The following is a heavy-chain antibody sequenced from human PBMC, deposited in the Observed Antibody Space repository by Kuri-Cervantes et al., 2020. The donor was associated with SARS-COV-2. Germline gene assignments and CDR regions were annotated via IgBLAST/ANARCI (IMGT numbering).Heavy chain of an antibody. Sequence: SQTLSLTCAVSGYSISSGYYWGWIRQPPGKGLEWIGSIYHSGSTYYNPSLKSRVTISVDTSKNQFSLKLSSVTAADTAVYYCAGQDLLDCSSTSCSFDAFDIWGQGTMVTVSS. CDR1: GYSISSGYY. J-gene: IGHJ3*02. V-gene: IGHV4-38-2*01. D-gene: IGHD2-2*01. CDR2: IYHSGST. CDR3: AGQDLLDCSSTSCSFDAFDI.